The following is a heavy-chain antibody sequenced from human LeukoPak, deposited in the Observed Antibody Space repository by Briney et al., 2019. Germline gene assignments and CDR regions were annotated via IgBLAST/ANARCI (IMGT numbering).Heavy chain of an antibody. CDR2: ISYDGSSQ. J-gene: IGHJ4*02. Sequence: GGSLRLSCAASGFTFSGYAMQWVRQAPGKGLEWMAVISYDGSSQYYVDSVKGRFIISRDNSENTLYLQMNSLRAEDTAVYYCARDGGYTDGWHNVDYWGQGTLVTVSS. CDR3: ARDGGYTDGWHNVDY. CDR1: GFTFSGYA. D-gene: IGHD3-16*02. V-gene: IGHV3-30*04.